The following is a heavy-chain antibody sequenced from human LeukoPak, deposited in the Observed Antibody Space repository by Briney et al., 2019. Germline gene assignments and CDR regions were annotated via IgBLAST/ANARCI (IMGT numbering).Heavy chain of an antibody. V-gene: IGHV4-39*07. CDR1: GGSISSGGYY. D-gene: IGHD5-18*01. Sequence: SETLSLTCTVSGGSISSGGYYWSWIRQPPGKGLEWIGEINHSGSTNYNPSLKSRVTISVDTSKNQFSLKLSSVTAADTAVYYCARSLWLRYFQHWGQGTLVTVSS. CDR3: ARSLWLRYFQH. CDR2: INHSGST. J-gene: IGHJ1*01.